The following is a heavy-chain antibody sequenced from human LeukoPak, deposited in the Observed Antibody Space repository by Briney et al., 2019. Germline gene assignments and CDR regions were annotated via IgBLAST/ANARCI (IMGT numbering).Heavy chain of an antibody. J-gene: IGHJ3*02. CDR3: ARPRIQLWLHNGYDAFDI. Sequence: PGGSLRLSCAASGFAFSSYSMNWVRQAPGKGLEWVSSISSSSTYIYHADSVKGRFTISRDNAKNSLYLQMNSLRAEDTAVHYCARPRIQLWLHNGYDAFDIWGQGTMVTVSS. D-gene: IGHD5-18*01. V-gene: IGHV3-21*01. CDR2: ISSSSTYI. CDR1: GFAFSSYS.